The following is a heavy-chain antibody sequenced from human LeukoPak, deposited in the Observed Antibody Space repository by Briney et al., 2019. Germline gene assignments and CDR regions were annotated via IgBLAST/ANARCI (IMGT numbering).Heavy chain of an antibody. D-gene: IGHD6-13*01. CDR3: ARHLGSSWYDVYYYYMDV. CDR1: GFTVSRNY. V-gene: IGHV4-39*01. Sequence: PGGSLRLSCAASGFTVSRNYISWIRQPPGKGLEWIGSIYYGGSTYYNPSLKSRVTISVDTSKNQFSLKLSSVTAADTAVYYCARHLGSSWYDVYYYYMDVWGKGTTVTISS. J-gene: IGHJ6*03. CDR2: IYYGGST.